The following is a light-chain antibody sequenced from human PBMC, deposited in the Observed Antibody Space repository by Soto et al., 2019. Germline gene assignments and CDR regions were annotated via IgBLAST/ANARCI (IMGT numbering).Light chain of an antibody. J-gene: IGKJ1*01. Sequence: VVTQSPLSLPVTPGEPASISCKSSQSLLHSNGNTYLDWYLQKPGQSPQLLIYLGSNRASGVTDRFSGSGSGTDFTLNISRVEAEDVGVYYCMQALHARTFGQGTKVEIK. CDR2: LGS. V-gene: IGKV2-28*01. CDR1: QSLLHSNGNTY. CDR3: MQALHART.